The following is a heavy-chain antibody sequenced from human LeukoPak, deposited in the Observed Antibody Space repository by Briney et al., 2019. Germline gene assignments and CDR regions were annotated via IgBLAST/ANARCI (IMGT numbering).Heavy chain of an antibody. D-gene: IGHD4-4*01. CDR3: ARDDYSNGNWFDP. CDR2: INPSGGST. Sequence: APVKVSCKTSGYTFTGYYLHRVRQAPGQGLKWMGIINPSGGSTSYAQKFQGRVTMTRDTSTSTVYMELSSLRSEDTAVYYCARDDYSNGNWFDPWGQGTLVTVSS. CDR1: GYTFTGYY. J-gene: IGHJ5*02. V-gene: IGHV1-46*01.